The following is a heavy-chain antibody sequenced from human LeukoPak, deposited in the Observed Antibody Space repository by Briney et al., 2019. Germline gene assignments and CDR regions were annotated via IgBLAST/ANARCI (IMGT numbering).Heavy chain of an antibody. D-gene: IGHD3-16*01. V-gene: IGHV3-30*02. J-gene: IGHJ6*03. CDR3: ARGVGAHYYVDV. CDR1: GFTFSSYS. Sequence: GGSLRFSCAASGFTFSSYSMNWVRQAPGKGLEGVAFIRYDGNNKYYADSVKGRFTISRDNFKNTLYLQMNSLRVEDTAVYYCARGVGAHYYVDVWGKGTTVTVSS. CDR2: IRYDGNNK.